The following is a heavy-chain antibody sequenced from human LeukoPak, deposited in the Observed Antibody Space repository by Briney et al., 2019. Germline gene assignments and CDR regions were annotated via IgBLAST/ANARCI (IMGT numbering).Heavy chain of an antibody. J-gene: IGHJ4*02. CDR3: AKCPAYSSGRTYFDY. CDR2: IYYSGST. D-gene: IGHD6-19*01. V-gene: IGHV4-59*01. Sequence: SETLSLTCTVSGGSISSYYWSWIRQPPGKGLEWIGYIYYSGSTNYNPSLKSRVTISVDTSKNQFSLKLSSVTAADTAVYYCAKCPAYSSGRTYFDYWGQGTLVTVSS. CDR1: GGSISSYY.